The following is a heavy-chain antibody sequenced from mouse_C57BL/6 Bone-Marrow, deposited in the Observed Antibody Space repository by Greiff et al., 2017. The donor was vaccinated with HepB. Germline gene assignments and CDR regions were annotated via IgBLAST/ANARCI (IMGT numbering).Heavy chain of an antibody. CDR1: GYTFTDYN. CDR2: INPNNGGT. CDR3: ARFGAHYYGSPYFDY. D-gene: IGHD1-1*01. V-gene: IGHV1-18*01. J-gene: IGHJ2*01. Sequence: VQLQQSGPELVKPGASVKIPCKASGYTFTDYNMDWVKQSHGKSLEWIGDINPNNGGTIYNQKFKGKATLTVDKSSSTAYMELRSLTSEDTAVYYCARFGAHYYGSPYFDYWGQGTTLTVSS.